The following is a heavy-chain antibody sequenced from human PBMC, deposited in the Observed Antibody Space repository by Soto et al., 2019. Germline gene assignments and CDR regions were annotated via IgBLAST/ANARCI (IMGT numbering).Heavy chain of an antibody. CDR2: INAGNGNT. V-gene: IGHV1-3*01. J-gene: IGHJ3*02. Sequence: QVPLVQSGAEVKKPGASVKVSCKASGYTFTSYAMHWVRQAPGQRLEWMGWINAGNGNTKYSQKFQGRVTITRDTSASTAYMELSSLRSEDTAVYYCARGGHYDSSGYYNDAFDIWGQGTMVTVSS. D-gene: IGHD3-22*01. CDR1: GYTFTSYA. CDR3: ARGGHYDSSGYYNDAFDI.